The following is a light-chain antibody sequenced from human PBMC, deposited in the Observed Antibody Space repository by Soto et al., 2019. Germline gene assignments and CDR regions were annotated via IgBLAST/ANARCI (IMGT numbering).Light chain of an antibody. CDR2: DVS. Sequence: QSALTQPASVSGSPGQSITISCTGTSSDVGGYNYVSWYQQHPGKAPKLMIYDVSNRPSGVSNRFSGSKSGNTASLTISGLQAEDEADSYCSSSTSRSTRVFGTGTKLTVL. CDR1: SSDVGGYNY. V-gene: IGLV2-14*01. J-gene: IGLJ1*01. CDR3: SSSTSRSTRV.